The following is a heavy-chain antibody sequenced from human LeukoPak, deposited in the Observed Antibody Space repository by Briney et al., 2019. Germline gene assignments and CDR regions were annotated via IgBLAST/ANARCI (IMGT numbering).Heavy chain of an antibody. D-gene: IGHD5-18*01. CDR1: EFTFSSYA. Sequence: GGSLRLSCTDSEFTFSSYAMHWVRQAPGKGLEWVAVTSFDESIKYYADSVKGRFTISRDNSKNTLYLQMNSLRGEDTAVYFCARGGYSYGYIRDDDAFDIWGQGTMVTVSA. CDR2: TSFDESIK. CDR3: ARGGYSYGYIRDDDAFDI. V-gene: IGHV3-30*04. J-gene: IGHJ3*02.